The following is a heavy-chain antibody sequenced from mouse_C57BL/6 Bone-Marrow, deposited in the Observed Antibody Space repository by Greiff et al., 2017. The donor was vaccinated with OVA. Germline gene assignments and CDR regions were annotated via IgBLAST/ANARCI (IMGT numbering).Heavy chain of an antibody. Sequence: QVHVKQPGAELVRPGTSVKLSCKASGYTFTSYWMHWVKQRPGQGLEWIGVIDPSDSYTNYNQKFKGKATLTVDTSSSTAYMQLSSLTSEDSAVYYCAREGGSRESYAMDYWGQGTSVTVSS. CDR1: GYTFTSYW. J-gene: IGHJ4*01. CDR2: IDPSDSYT. D-gene: IGHD1-1*01. V-gene: IGHV1-59*01. CDR3: AREGGSRESYAMDY.